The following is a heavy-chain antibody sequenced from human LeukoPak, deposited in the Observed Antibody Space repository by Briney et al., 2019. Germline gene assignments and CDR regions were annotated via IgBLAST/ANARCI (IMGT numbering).Heavy chain of an antibody. CDR3: ARRPVSGYSYAMDV. CDR2: ITTGSGTI. D-gene: IGHD5-12*01. CDR1: GFTFSTYN. Sequence: GGSLRLSCAASGFTFSTYNMNWVRQAPGKGLEWVSYITTGSGTIYYADSVKGRFTISRDNAKNSLYLQMNSLRAKDTAVYYCARRPVSGYSYAMDVWGQGTTVTVSS. J-gene: IGHJ6*02. V-gene: IGHV3-48*01.